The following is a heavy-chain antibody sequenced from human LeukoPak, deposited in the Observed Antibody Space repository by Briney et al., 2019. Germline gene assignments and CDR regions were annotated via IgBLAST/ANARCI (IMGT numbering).Heavy chain of an antibody. D-gene: IGHD3-22*01. V-gene: IGHV4-59*01. Sequence: PSETLSLTCAVSGGSISTYYWSWIRQPPGKGLEWTGYIHNTGSTNYNPSLKSRVTICVGTSKNQFCLWLSSVTAADTAVYYCARGGLDSNGYWTAFDIWGQGTMVTVSS. J-gene: IGHJ3*02. CDR1: GGSISTYY. CDR3: ARGGLDSNGYWTAFDI. CDR2: IHNTGST.